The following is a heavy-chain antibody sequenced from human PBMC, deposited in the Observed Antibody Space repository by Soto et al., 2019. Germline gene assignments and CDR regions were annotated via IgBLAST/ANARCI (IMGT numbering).Heavy chain of an antibody. J-gene: IGHJ5*02. D-gene: IGHD3-9*01. CDR2: INPSGGST. CDR3: ARVDYDILTGYQGWFDP. CDR1: GYTFTSYY. V-gene: IGHV1-46*01. Sequence: ASVKVSCKASGYTFTSYYMHWVRQAPGQGLERMGIINPSGGSTSYAQKFQGRVTMTRDTSTSTVYMELSSLRSEDTAVYYCARVDYDILTGYQGWFDPWGQGTLVTV.